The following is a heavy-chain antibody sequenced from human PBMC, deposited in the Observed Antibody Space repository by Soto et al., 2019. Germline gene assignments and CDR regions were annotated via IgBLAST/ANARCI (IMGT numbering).Heavy chain of an antibody. CDR1: GFTFSSYG. Sequence: PGGSLRLSCAASGFTFSSYGMHWILQAPGKGLEWVAVIWYDGSNKYYADSAKGRFTISRDNSKNTLYLQMNSLRAEDTAVYYCARYRPYSSGSPLDYWGQGTLVTVSS. J-gene: IGHJ4*02. CDR2: IWYDGSNK. D-gene: IGHD6-19*01. V-gene: IGHV3-33*01. CDR3: ARYRPYSSGSPLDY.